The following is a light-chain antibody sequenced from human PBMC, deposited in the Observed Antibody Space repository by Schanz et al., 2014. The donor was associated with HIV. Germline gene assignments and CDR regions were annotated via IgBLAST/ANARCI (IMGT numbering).Light chain of an antibody. J-gene: IGLJ1*01. Sequence: QSALTQPASVSGSPGQSITISCTGTSSDVGSYNLVSWYQQHPGKAPKLMISEVSKRPSGVSNRFSGSKSGNTASLTISGLQTEDEADYYCCSYTSSGTYVFGTGTKLTVL. V-gene: IGLV2-23*02. CDR2: EVS. CDR1: SSDVGSYNL. CDR3: CSYTSSGTYV.